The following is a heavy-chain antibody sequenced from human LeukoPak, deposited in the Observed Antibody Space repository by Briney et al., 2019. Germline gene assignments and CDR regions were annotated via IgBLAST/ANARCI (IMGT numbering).Heavy chain of an antibody. Sequence: GGSLRLSCVASGFTFGTYAMIWVRQAAGKGLEWVSAISTRGDRTYYADSVKGRFTISRDNSKNTLYVQMNSLRVEDTAAYFCVKEMSGYAYGDYWGQGALVTVSS. CDR1: GFTFGTYA. J-gene: IGHJ4*02. CDR2: ISTRGDRT. V-gene: IGHV3-23*01. D-gene: IGHD3-16*01. CDR3: VKEMSGYAYGDY.